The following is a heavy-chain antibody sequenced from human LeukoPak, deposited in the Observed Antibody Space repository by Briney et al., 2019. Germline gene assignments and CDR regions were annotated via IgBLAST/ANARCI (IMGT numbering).Heavy chain of an antibody. D-gene: IGHD5-18*01. CDR1: GFTFSSYA. CDR3: ARGHSYGQGIDY. CDR2: ISGSGGST. V-gene: IGHV3-23*01. Sequence: GGSLRLSCAASGFTFSSYAMSWVRQAPGKGLEWVSAISGSGGSTYYADSVKGRFTISRDNSKNTLYLQMNSLRAEDTAVYYCARGHSYGQGIDYWGQGTLVTVSS. J-gene: IGHJ4*02.